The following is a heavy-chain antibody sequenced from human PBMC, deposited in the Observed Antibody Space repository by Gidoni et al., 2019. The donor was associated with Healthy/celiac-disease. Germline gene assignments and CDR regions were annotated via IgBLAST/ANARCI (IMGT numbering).Heavy chain of an antibody. CDR2: RNHRGST. V-gene: IGHV4-34*01. CDR1: GGSFSGYY. Sequence: QLQLQQCVAGLLTPSAPLSLTCAVYGGSFSGYYWSWIRQPPGKGLEWIGERNHRGSTNYNTALKSRVTISVDKSKNQFALKLSSVTAADTAVYYCARGGYTYDYGMDVWGQGTTVTVSS. J-gene: IGHJ6*02. D-gene: IGHD3-16*02. CDR3: ARGGYTYDYGMDV.